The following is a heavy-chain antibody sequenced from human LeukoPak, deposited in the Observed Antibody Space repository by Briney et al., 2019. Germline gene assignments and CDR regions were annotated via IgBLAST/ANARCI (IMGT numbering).Heavy chain of an antibody. CDR3: ARYDFWSGYRRGWFDP. V-gene: IGHV1-18*01. CDR2: ISAYNGNT. D-gene: IGHD3-3*01. Sequence: APVKVSCKASGYTFTSYGISWVRQAPGQGLEWMGWISAYNGNTNYAQKLQGRVTMTTDTSTSTAYMELRSLRSDDTAVYYCARYDFWSGYRRGWFDPWGQGTLVTVSS. CDR1: GYTFTSYG. J-gene: IGHJ5*02.